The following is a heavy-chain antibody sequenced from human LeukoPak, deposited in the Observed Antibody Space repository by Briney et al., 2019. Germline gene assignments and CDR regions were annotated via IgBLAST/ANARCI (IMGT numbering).Heavy chain of an antibody. Sequence: SETLSLTCAVYGGSFSGYYLSWIRQPPGKGLEWVGEINHSGSTNYNPSLKSRVTISVDTSKNQFSLKLSSVTAADTDVYYCAREDSSVEYYYYYYYMDVWGKGTTVTVSS. D-gene: IGHD6-19*01. V-gene: IGHV4-34*01. CDR2: INHSGST. CDR1: GGSFSGYY. J-gene: IGHJ6*03. CDR3: AREDSSVEYYYYYYYMDV.